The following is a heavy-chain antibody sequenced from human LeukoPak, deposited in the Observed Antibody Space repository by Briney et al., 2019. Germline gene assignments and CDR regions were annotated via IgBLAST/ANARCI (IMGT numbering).Heavy chain of an antibody. Sequence: GGSLRLSCTVSGFTVSSNSMSWVRQAPGKGLEWVSFIYSDNTHYSDSVKGRFTISRDNSKNTLYLQMNSLRAEDTAVYYCAKAHRHYYDSSGYYHHYYYYYMDVWGKGTTVTISS. CDR1: GFTVSSNS. CDR3: AKAHRHYYDSSGYYHHYYYYYMDV. V-gene: IGHV3-66*03. J-gene: IGHJ6*03. CDR2: IYSDNT. D-gene: IGHD3-22*01.